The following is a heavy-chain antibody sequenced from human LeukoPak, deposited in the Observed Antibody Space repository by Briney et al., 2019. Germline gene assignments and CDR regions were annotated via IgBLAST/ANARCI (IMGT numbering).Heavy chain of an antibody. J-gene: IGHJ5*02. Sequence: GESLRLSCAASGFTFGSYAVSWVRQAPGKGLEWVSIVSDSGGDTYYAGSVKGRFTISRDNSKNTLYLQMNSLRAEDTAVYYCAKVNGSGSGWFDPWGQGTLVTVSS. CDR3: AKVNGSGSGWFDP. D-gene: IGHD3-10*01. CDR2: VSDSGGDT. CDR1: GFTFGSYA. V-gene: IGHV3-23*01.